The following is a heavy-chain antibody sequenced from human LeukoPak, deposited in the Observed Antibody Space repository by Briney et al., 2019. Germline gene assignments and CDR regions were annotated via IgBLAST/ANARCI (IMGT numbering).Heavy chain of an antibody. D-gene: IGHD5-18*01. Sequence: GGSLRLSCAASGLTFSSYHIHWVRQAPGKGLEWVSSISSASNYIYYADSLKGRFTISRDNAKNSLYLQMNSLRAEDTAVYYCARSQLWSAYFDYWGQGTLVTVSS. CDR2: ISSASNYI. V-gene: IGHV3-21*01. J-gene: IGHJ4*02. CDR3: ARSQLWSAYFDY. CDR1: GLTFSSYH.